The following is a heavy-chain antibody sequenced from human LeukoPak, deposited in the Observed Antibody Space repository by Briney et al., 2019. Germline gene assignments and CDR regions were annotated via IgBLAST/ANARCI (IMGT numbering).Heavy chain of an antibody. Sequence: ASVKVSRKASGYTFTSYDINWVRQATGQGLEWMGWMNPNSGNTGYAQKFQGRVTITRNTSISTAYMELSSLRSEDTAVYYCATAYGGNSQGAFDIWGQGTMVTVSS. D-gene: IGHD4-23*01. J-gene: IGHJ3*02. CDR3: ATAYGGNSQGAFDI. V-gene: IGHV1-8*03. CDR2: MNPNSGNT. CDR1: GYTFTSYD.